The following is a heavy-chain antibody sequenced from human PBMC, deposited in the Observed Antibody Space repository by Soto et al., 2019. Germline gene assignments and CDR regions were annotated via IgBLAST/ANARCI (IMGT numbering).Heavy chain of an antibody. CDR2: IHAGDGKT. D-gene: IGHD2-15*01. CDR1: GYSFMNYA. J-gene: IGHJ5*02. V-gene: IGHV1-3*01. Sequence: QVQLVQSGAEVKKPGASVKISCKSSGYSFMNYAMHWVRQAPGQGLEWMGWIHAGDGKTKYAQRLQGRVTITRDTSASTVYIELSSLRSEDTAVQCCARVPRYSSDNVEVAAGMYEERVDPWGQGTLVTVSS. CDR3: ARVPRYSSDNVEVAAGMYEERVDP.